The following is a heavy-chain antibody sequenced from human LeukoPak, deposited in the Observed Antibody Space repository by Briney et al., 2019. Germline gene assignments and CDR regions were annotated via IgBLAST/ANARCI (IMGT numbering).Heavy chain of an antibody. CDR2: ISSSSSYI. Sequence: GGSLRLSCAASGFTFSSYSMNWVRQAPGKGLEWVSSISSSSSYIYYADSVKGRFTISRDNAKNSLYLEMNSLRDEDTAVYYCARDESYYGSGSFLYGMDVWGQGTTVTVSS. CDR1: GFTFSSYS. CDR3: ARDESYYGSGSFLYGMDV. D-gene: IGHD3-10*01. J-gene: IGHJ6*02. V-gene: IGHV3-21*01.